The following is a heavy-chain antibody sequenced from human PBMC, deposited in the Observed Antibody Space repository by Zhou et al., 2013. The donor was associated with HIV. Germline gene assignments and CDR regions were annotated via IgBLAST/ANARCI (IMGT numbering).Heavy chain of an antibody. CDR1: GYTFTKFY. D-gene: IGHD2-15*01. CDR2: TNPAGGSP. Sequence: QVELVQSGTEVKKPGASVKLSCKTSGYTFTKFYLHWVRQAPGQGLEWMGITNPAGGSPNYPQKFQGRVNFTRDTSTSTVYMELSSLTSGDTAVYFCARGPYYRNSGGGRFDIWGQGTLVTSLQ. CDR3: ARGPYYRNSGGGRFDI. J-gene: IGHJ3*02. V-gene: IGHV1-46*01.